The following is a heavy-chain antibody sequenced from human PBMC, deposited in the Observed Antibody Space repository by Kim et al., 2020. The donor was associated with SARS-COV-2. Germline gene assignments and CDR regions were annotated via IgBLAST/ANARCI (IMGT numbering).Heavy chain of an antibody. V-gene: IGHV4-34*01. J-gene: IGHJ6*02. CDR3: ARFRHNQGLNTRPTNLLLPYYYYGMDV. Sequence: SETLSLTCAVYGGSFSGYYWSWIRQPPGKGLEWIGEINHSGSTNYNPSLKSRVTISVDTSKNQFSLKLSSVTAADTAVYYCARFRHNQGLNTRPTNLLLPYYYYGMDVWGQGTTVTVSS. CDR1: GGSFSGYY. CDR2: INHSGST. D-gene: IGHD1-1*01.